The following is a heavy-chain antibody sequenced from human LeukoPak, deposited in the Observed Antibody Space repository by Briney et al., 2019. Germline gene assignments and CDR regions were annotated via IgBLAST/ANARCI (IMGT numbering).Heavy chain of an antibody. CDR2: INHSGST. D-gene: IGHD3-10*01. J-gene: IGHJ6*02. V-gene: IGHV4-34*01. Sequence: SETLSLTCAVYGGSFSGYYWSWIRQPPGKGLEWIGEINHSGSTNYNPSLKSRVTISVDTSKNQFSLKLSSVTAADTAVYYCARGRSTYYYGSGSHYYYGMDVWGQGTTVTVSS. CDR3: ARGRSTYYYGSGSHYYYGMDV. CDR1: GGSFSGYY.